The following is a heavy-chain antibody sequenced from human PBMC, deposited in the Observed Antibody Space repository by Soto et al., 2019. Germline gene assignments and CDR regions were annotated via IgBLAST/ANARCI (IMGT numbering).Heavy chain of an antibody. V-gene: IGHV1-18*01. J-gene: IGHJ4*01. Sequence: GASVKVSCKASGYTFTNYGINWVRQAPGQGLEWLGWVSAYNGEKRYAQRVKARVIMTTDTSTTTAYKELRSLRTEDTAVYYCSRGTSIPASGDYWGQGTLVTVSS. CDR2: VSAYNGEK. CDR1: GYTFTNYG. D-gene: IGHD6-6*01. CDR3: SRGTSIPASGDY.